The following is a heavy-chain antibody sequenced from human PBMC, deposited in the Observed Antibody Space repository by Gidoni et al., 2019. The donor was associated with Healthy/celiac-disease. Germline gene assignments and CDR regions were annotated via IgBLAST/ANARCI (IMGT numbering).Heavy chain of an antibody. D-gene: IGHD2-15*01. V-gene: IGHV4-34*01. CDR3: ARGRGGSHVDY. CDR2: INHSGST. Sequence: QVQLQQWGAGLLKPSETLYLICAVYGGSFSGYYWSWIRQPPGKGLEWIGEINHSGSTNYNPSLKSRVTISVDTSKNQFSLKLSSVTAADTAVYYCARGRGGSHVDYWGQGTLVTVSS. CDR1: GGSFSGYY. J-gene: IGHJ4*02.